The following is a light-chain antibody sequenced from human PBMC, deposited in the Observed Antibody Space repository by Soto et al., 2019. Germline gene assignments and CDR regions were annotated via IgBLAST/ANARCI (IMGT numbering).Light chain of an antibody. J-gene: IGKJ3*01. V-gene: IGKV1-33*01. CDR2: NAS. CDR1: QGISTD. Sequence: DIQMTQSPSSLSASVGDRVTITCQSSQGISTDLNWFQHKPGRGPKLLIYNASILDIGVPSRFSGSASGTDFTFIISSLQPEDFATYFCQQYDDLPLTFGPGTKVDLK. CDR3: QQYDDLPLT.